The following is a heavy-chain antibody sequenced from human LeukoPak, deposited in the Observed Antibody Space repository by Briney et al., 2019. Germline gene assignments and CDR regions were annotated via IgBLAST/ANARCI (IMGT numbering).Heavy chain of an antibody. V-gene: IGHV3-33*01. J-gene: IGHJ6*02. CDR1: GFTFSNYG. CDR3: ARGFYHGMDV. CDR2: ITGDGSTK. D-gene: IGHD2/OR15-2a*01. Sequence: GRSLRLSCVASGFTFSNYGMQWVRQAPGKGLEWVTVITGDGSTKFYADSVKGRFTISRDNSRNTLYLQMNSLRAEDTAVYYCARGFYHGMDVWGQGTTVTVSS.